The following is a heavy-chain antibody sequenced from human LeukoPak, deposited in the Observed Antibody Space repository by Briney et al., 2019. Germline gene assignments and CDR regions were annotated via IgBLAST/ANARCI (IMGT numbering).Heavy chain of an antibody. CDR3: ARDRDRMATIFRGIGY. CDR1: GYTFTGYY. J-gene: IGHJ4*02. V-gene: IGHV1-69*04. D-gene: IGHD5-24*01. CDR2: IIPILGIA. Sequence: GASVKVSCKASGYTFTGYYMHWVRQAPGQGLEWMGRIIPILGIANYAQKFQGRVTITADKSTSTAYMELSSLRSEDTAVYYCARDRDRMATIFRGIGYWGQGTLVTVSS.